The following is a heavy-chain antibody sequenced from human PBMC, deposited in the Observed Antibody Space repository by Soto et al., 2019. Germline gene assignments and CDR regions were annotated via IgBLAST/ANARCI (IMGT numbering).Heavy chain of an antibody. V-gene: IGHV3-23*01. J-gene: IGHJ4*02. CDR2: ISGSGGST. CDR1: GFTFSSYA. D-gene: IGHD2-2*01. CDR3: AKSARDIVVVIAAIDF. Sequence: EVQLLESGGGLVQPGGSLRLSCAASGFTFSSYAMNWVRQAPGKGLEWVSVISGSGGSTYYADSVKGRFTISRDNSKNTLYLQVNSLRAEDTAVYYCAKSARDIVVVIAAIDFWGQGTLVTVSS.